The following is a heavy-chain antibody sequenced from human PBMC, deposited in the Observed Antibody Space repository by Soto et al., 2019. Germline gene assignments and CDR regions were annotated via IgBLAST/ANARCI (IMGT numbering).Heavy chain of an antibody. Sequence: QLQLQESGPGLVKPSETLSLTCTVSGGSISSSSYYWGWIRQPPGKGLEWIGSIYYSGSTYYNPSLKSRVTISVDTSKNQFSLKLSSVTAADTAVYYCARKPGTNNRYGMDVWGQGTTVTVSS. CDR1: GGSISSSSYY. CDR2: IYYSGST. D-gene: IGHD1-1*01. J-gene: IGHJ6*02. CDR3: ARKPGTNNRYGMDV. V-gene: IGHV4-39*01.